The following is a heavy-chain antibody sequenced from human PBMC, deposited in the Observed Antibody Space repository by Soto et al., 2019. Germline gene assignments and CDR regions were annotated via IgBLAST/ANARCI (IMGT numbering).Heavy chain of an antibody. CDR1: GGTFSSYT. D-gene: IGHD2-15*01. CDR2: IIPILGIA. V-gene: IGHV1-69*02. CDR3: ASSGGSFYRGATSRCAFDY. Sequence: VKVSCKASGGTFSSYTISWLRQAPGQGREGMGRIIPILGIANYAQKFQGRVTITADKSTSTAYTELSSLRSEDTAVYYCASSGGSFYRGATSRCAFDYWAQGPLVTVS. J-gene: IGHJ4*02.